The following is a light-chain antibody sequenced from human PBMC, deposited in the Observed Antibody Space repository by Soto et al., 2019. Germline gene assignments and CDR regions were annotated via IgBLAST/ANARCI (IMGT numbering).Light chain of an antibody. Sequence: DIHITQSPSSVSAPVGARVTITCQASQNINNYLNWYQQKPGRAPKLLIYDASNLEAGAPSRFRGSGSGTDFTFTISRLQPEDIATYYCQQYENLPTFGQGTRLEI. CDR1: QNINNY. V-gene: IGKV1-33*01. J-gene: IGKJ5*01. CDR3: QQYENLPT. CDR2: DAS.